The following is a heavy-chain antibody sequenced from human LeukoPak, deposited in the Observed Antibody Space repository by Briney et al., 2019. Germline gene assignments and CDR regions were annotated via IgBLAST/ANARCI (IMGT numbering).Heavy chain of an antibody. CDR2: ISINTDT. Sequence: GGSLRLSCAASGFTFSRYWMHWVRQPPGKGLEWVSFISINTDTFYADSVRGRFTISRDSSKNTLFLQMDSLRDEDSAVYYCAIAQSWDELFDSWGQGTLVTVSS. J-gene: IGHJ4*02. V-gene: IGHV3-69-1*01. D-gene: IGHD1-26*01. CDR3: AIAQSWDELFDS. CDR1: GFTFSRYW.